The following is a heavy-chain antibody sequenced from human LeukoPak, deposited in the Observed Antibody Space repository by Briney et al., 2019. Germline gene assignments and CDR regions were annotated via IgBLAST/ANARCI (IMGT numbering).Heavy chain of an antibody. CDR1: GFTFSSYA. CDR2: ISYDGSNK. V-gene: IGHV3-30-3*01. CDR3: ARDAPWWEDEDIGIPRDY. J-gene: IGHJ4*02. Sequence: QTGGSLRLSCAASGFTFSSYAMHWVRQAPGKGLEWVAVISYDGSNKYYADSVKGRFTISRDNSKNTLYLQMNSLRAEDTAVYYCARDAPWWEDEDIGIPRDYWGQGTLVTVSS. D-gene: IGHD1-26*01.